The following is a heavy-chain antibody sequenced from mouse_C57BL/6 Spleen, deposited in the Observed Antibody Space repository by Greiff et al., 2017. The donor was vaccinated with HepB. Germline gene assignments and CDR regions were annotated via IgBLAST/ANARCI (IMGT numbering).Heavy chain of an antibody. D-gene: IGHD1-1*01. CDR1: GYTFTSYW. J-gene: IGHJ4*01. CDR2: IHPNSGST. Sequence: QVQLKQPGAELVKPGASVKLSCKASGYTFTSYWMHWVKQRPGQGLEWIGMIHPNSGSTNYNEKFKSKATLTVDKSSSTAYMQLSSLTSEDSAVYYCARRHTGYYAMDYWGQGTSVTVSS. CDR3: ARRHTGYYAMDY. V-gene: IGHV1-64*01.